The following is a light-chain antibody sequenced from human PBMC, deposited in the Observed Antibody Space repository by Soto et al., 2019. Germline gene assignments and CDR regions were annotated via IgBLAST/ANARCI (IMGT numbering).Light chain of an antibody. CDR1: SSDIRVYNY. CDR3: SSYAGSNNLYV. CDR2: EVS. V-gene: IGLV2-8*01. Sequence: QSALTQPPSASGSPGQSVTISCTGTSSDIRVYNYVSWYQQHPGKAPKLMIYEVSKRPSGVPDRFSGSKSGNTASLTVSGLQAEDEADYYCSSYAGSNNLYVFGTGTKLTVL. J-gene: IGLJ1*01.